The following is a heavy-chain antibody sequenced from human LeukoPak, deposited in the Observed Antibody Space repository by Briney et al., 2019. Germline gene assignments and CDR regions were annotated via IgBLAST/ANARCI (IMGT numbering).Heavy chain of an antibody. J-gene: IGHJ4*02. Sequence: GASVKVSCKASGYSFTSYAMNWVRQAPGQGLEWMGWINTNAGNPTYAQGFTGRFVFSLDTSVSTAYLQISSLKAEDTAVYYCARDFVSSWSFYWGQGTLVTVSS. CDR2: INTNAGNP. CDR3: ARDFVSSWSFY. CDR1: GYSFTSYA. V-gene: IGHV7-4-1*02. D-gene: IGHD6-13*01.